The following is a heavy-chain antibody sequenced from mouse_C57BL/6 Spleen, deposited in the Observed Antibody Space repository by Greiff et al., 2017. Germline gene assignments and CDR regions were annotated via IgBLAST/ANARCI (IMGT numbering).Heavy chain of an antibody. V-gene: IGHV1-64*01. CDR1: GYTFTSYW. Sequence: QVQLQQPGAALVKPGASVKLSCKASGYTFTSYWMHCVKQRPGQGLEWIGMIHPNSGSTNYNAKFKRKATLTVDKSSSTAYMQLSSLTSEGSAVYYCARRTTVVDAWFGYRGQGSLVTFAA. D-gene: IGHD1-1*01. CDR3: ARRTTVVDAWFGY. CDR2: IHPNSGST. J-gene: IGHJ3*01.